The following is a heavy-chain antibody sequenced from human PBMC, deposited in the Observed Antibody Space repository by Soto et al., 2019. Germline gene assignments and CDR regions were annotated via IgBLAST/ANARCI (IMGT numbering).Heavy chain of an antibody. CDR3: AHRRARLVPAASSPLV. Sequence: SGPTLVNPXQTLTLTCTFSGFSLSTSGVGVGWIRQPPGKALEWLALIYWNDDKRYSPSLKSRLTITKDTSKNQVVLTMTNMDPVDTATYYRAHRRARLVPAASSPLVWGQGTTVTVSS. J-gene: IGHJ6*02. CDR1: GFSLSTSGVG. D-gene: IGHD2-2*01. V-gene: IGHV2-5*01. CDR2: IYWNDDK.